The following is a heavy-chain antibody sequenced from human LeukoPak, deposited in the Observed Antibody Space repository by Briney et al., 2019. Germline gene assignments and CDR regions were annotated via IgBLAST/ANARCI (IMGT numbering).Heavy chain of an antibody. V-gene: IGHV3-7*01. CDR3: TRIGYSSSSTDY. Sequence: GGSLRLSCAASRFTFSNYWMSWVRQAPGKGLEWVANIKQDGGVKYYVDSVKGRFTISRDNAKNSLYLQMNSLRAEDTAVYYCTRIGYSSSSTDYWGQGTLVTVPS. D-gene: IGHD6-6*01. J-gene: IGHJ4*02. CDR2: IKQDGGVK. CDR1: RFTFSNYW.